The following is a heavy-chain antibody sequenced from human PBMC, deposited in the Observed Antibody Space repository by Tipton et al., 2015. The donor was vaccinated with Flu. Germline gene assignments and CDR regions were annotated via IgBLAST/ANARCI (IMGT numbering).Heavy chain of an antibody. CDR3: AKEIAPAADITYFDY. Sequence: SLRLSCAASGFTFDDYAMHWVRQAPGKGLEWVSGISWNSGSIGYADSVKGRFTISRDNAKNSLYLQMNSLRAEDTALYYCAKEIAPAADITYFDYWGQGTLVTVSS. CDR2: ISWNSGSI. J-gene: IGHJ4*02. CDR1: GFTFDDYA. D-gene: IGHD6-13*01. V-gene: IGHV3-9*01.